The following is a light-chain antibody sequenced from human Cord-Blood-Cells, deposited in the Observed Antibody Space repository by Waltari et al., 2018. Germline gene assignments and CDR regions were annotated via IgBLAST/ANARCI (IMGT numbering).Light chain of an antibody. CDR1: SRHVGGYHY. Sequence: QSALTQPRSVSGSPGQSVTISCTGTSRHVGGYHYVSWYQQHPGKAPKRMIYDVSKRPSGVPDRFSGSKSGTTASLTISGLQAEDEADYYCCSYAGSYTYVFGTGTKVTVL. J-gene: IGLJ1*01. CDR3: CSYAGSYTYV. CDR2: DVS. V-gene: IGLV2-11*01.